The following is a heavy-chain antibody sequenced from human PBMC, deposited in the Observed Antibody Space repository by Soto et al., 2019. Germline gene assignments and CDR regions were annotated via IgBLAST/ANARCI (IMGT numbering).Heavy chain of an antibody. CDR3: AREAGDYVLSPLFDP. CDR1: GFTFSSYA. J-gene: IGHJ5*02. CDR2: ISYDGSNK. V-gene: IGHV3-30-3*01. D-gene: IGHD4-17*01. Sequence: QVQLVESGGGVVQPGRSLRLSCAASGFTFSSYAMHWVRQAPGKGLEWVAVISYDGSNKYYADSVKGRFTISRDNSKNTLYLQMNSLRAEDTAVYYCAREAGDYVLSPLFDPWGQGTLVTVSS.